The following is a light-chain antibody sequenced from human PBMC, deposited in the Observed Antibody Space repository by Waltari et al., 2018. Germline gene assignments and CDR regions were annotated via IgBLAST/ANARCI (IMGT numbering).Light chain of an antibody. Sequence: QSALTQPASVSGSPGQSITISCTGTSSDIGGYRYVSWYQHHLGEAPKRLIYEVTTRPSGISDRFSGSKSGNTASLTISGLQIEDEADYYCSSYTSDSTWVFGGGTKLTVL. CDR3: SSYTSDSTWV. CDR1: SSDIGGYRY. CDR2: EVT. V-gene: IGLV2-14*01. J-gene: IGLJ3*02.